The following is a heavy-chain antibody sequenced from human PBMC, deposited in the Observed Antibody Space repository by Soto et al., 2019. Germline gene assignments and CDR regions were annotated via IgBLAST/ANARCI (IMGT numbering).Heavy chain of an antibody. CDR3: ARAGDCSSTSCQPYYYYGMDV. Sequence: GGSLRLSCAASGFTFSSYWMSWVRQAPGKGLEWVANIKQDGSEKYYVDSVKGRFTISRDNAKNSLYLQMNSLRAEDTAVYYCARAGDCSSTSCQPYYYYGMDVWGQGTTVTVSS. CDR1: GFTFSSYW. CDR2: IKQDGSEK. V-gene: IGHV3-7*05. D-gene: IGHD2-2*01. J-gene: IGHJ6*02.